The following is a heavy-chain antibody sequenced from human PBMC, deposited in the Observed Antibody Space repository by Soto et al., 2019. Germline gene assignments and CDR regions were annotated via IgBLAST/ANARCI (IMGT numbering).Heavy chain of an antibody. CDR3: AGASDSTWYNWLDP. J-gene: IGHJ5*02. V-gene: IGHV1-69*13. Sequence: SVKVSCKASGGTFSSHGIRWMRQAPGQGLELMGGIIPTFGTTNYPHKFRGRVTITADESTSTAYMELSSLRSEDTAVYYCAGASDSTWYNWLDPWGQGTLVTVSS. CDR1: GGTFSSHG. CDR2: IIPTFGTT. D-gene: IGHD6-13*01.